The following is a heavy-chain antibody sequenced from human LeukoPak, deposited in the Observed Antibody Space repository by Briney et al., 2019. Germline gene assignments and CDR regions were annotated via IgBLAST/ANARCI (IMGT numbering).Heavy chain of an antibody. J-gene: IGHJ4*02. V-gene: IGHV4-59*01. CDR3: AREYDSSGYYSN. D-gene: IGHD3-22*01. CDR1: GGSISSYY. Sequence: SETLSLTCAVYGGSISSYYWSWIRQPPGKGLEWIGYIYYSGSTNYNPSLKSRVTISVDTSKNQFSLKLSSVTAADTAVYYCAREYDSSGYYSNWGQGTLVTVSS. CDR2: IYYSGST.